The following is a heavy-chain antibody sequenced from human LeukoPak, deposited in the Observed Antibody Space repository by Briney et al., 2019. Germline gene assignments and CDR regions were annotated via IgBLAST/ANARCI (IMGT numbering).Heavy chain of an antibody. CDR2: ISSTSGNK. J-gene: IGHJ3*02. CDR1: GFIFSTYS. V-gene: IGHV3-21*01. CDR3: ARDLTFTPGAFDI. Sequence: GGSLRLSCTASGFIFSTYSMIWVRQAPGKGLEWVSSISSTSGNKYYADSVKGRFTISRDNAKNSLYLQMNSLRAEDTAVYYCARDLTFTPGAFDIWGQGTMVTVSS.